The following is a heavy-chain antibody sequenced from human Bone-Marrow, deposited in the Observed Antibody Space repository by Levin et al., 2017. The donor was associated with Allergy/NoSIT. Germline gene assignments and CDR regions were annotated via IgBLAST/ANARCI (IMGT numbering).Heavy chain of an antibody. D-gene: IGHD1-26*01. Sequence: GGSLRLSCAASGFTFSSYAMSWVRQAPGKGLEWVSAISGSGGSTYYADSVKGRFTISRDNSKNTLYLQMNSLRAEDTAVYYCAKLTGIVGATSLEYYYYGMDVWGQGTTVTVSS. V-gene: IGHV3-23*01. CDR1: GFTFSSYA. CDR3: AKLTGIVGATSLEYYYYGMDV. J-gene: IGHJ6*02. CDR2: ISGSGGST.